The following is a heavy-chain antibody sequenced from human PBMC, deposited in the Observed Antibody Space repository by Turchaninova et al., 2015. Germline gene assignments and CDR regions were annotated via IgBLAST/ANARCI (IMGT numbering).Heavy chain of an antibody. CDR1: GSSISSGYS. V-gene: IGHV4-38-2*01. Sequence: QVQLQESGPGLVKPSETLSLTCGVPGSSISSGYSRGWIRQPPGKGLEWIGSIYHSGNTYYNPSLKSRVTISVDTSKNQFSLKLSSVTAADTAVYYCARGLWRTTVTTFEHFQDWGQGTRVSVSS. J-gene: IGHJ1*01. D-gene: IGHD4-17*01. CDR2: IYHSGNT. CDR3: ARGLWRTTVTTFEHFQD.